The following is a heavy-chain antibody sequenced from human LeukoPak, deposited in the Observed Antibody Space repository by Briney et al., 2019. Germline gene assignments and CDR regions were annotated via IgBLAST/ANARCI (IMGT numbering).Heavy chain of an antibody. V-gene: IGHV4-39*01. CDR1: GDSITSSSYY. J-gene: IGHJ4*02. CDR2: IYYTGRT. CDR3: ARGRSGSSVDY. Sequence: SETLSLTCTVSGDSITSSSYYWGWIRQPPGKGLGWIGSIYYTGRTYYNPSLKSRVTISVDTSKNEFSLKVTSVTAAETAVYYCARGRSGSSVDYWGQGTLVTVSS. D-gene: IGHD1-26*01.